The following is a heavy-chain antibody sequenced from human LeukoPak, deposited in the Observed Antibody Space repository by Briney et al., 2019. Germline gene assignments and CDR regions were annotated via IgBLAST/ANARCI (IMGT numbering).Heavy chain of an antibody. CDR1: GFTFKNFW. CDR3: ASGFPVAAADWYFDL. V-gene: IGHV3-74*01. J-gene: IGHJ2*01. CDR2: INSDGSGT. Sequence: GGSLRHSCAASGFTFKNFWMHWVRQAPGKGLVWVSRINSDGSGTSYADSVKGRFTISRDNAKNTLYLQMTSLRVEDTAVYYCASGFPVAAADWYFDLWGRGTLVTVSS. D-gene: IGHD2-21*01.